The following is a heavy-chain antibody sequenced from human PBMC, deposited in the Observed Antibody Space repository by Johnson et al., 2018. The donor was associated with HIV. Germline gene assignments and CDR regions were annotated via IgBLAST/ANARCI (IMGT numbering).Heavy chain of an antibody. V-gene: IGHV3-13*01. CDR1: GFTFSNYD. CDR3: ARGWVRVAARYAFDI. D-gene: IGHD6-6*01. J-gene: IGHJ3*02. CDR2: IGTAGDI. Sequence: VQLVESGGGVVQPGRSLRLSCAASGFTFSNYDIHWVRQATGKGLEWVSAIGTAGDIYYPGSVKGRFTISRENAKNSLYLQMNSLRAGDTAVYYCARGWVRVAARYAFDIWGQGTMVTVSS.